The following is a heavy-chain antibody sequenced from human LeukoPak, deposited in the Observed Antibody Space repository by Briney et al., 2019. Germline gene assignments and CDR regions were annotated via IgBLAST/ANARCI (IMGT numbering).Heavy chain of an antibody. CDR2: INPSSGDT. J-gene: IGHJ4*02. V-gene: IGHV1-2*02. Sequence: GASLKVSCKASGYSFTAAYNIHWLRQAPGQGPEFMGWINPSSGDTRYAQKFQGRVTVTRDTVISTAYMGLSSLTSDDTAVYYCARDPRGTYDYWGQGTLVTVSS. D-gene: IGHD5-12*01. CDR1: GYSFTAAYN. CDR3: ARDPRGTYDY.